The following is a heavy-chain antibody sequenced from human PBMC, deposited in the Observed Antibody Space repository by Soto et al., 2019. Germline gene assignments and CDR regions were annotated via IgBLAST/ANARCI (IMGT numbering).Heavy chain of an antibody. CDR1: GGSFSGYY. CDR3: ARGRPSYRVSFGELLSRQNYYYYYYMDV. D-gene: IGHD3-10*01. CDR2: INHSGST. J-gene: IGHJ6*03. V-gene: IGHV4-34*01. Sequence: SETLSLTCAVYGGSFSGYYWSWIRQPPGKGLEWIGEINHSGSTNYNPSLKSRVTISVDTSKNQFSLKLSSVTAADTAVYYCARGRPSYRVSFGELLSRQNYYYYYYMDVWGKGTTVTVSS.